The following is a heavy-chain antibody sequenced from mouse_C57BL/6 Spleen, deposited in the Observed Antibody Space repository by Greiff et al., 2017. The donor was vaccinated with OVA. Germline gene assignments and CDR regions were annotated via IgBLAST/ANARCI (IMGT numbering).Heavy chain of an antibody. J-gene: IGHJ2*01. V-gene: IGHV14-3*01. CDR3: ARGQLRLPTLFDY. D-gene: IGHD3-2*02. CDR2: IDPANGNT. CDR1: GFNIKNTY. Sequence: VHVKQSVAELVRPGASVKLSCTASGFNIKNTYMHWVKQRPEQGLEWIGRIDPANGNTKYAPKFQGKATITADTSSNTAYLQLSSLTSEDTAIYYCARGQLRLPTLFDYWGQGTTLTVSS.